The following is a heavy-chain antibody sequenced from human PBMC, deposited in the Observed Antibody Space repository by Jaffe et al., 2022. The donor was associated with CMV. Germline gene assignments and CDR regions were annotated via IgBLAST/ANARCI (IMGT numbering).Heavy chain of an antibody. CDR1: GGSISRDNYY. CDR2: IYYSGKT. V-gene: IGHV4-39*01. D-gene: IGHD1-26*01. CDR3: VRHRGSVGMVTTLNWFDP. Sequence: QLQLQESGPRLVRSSETLSLTCTVSGGSISRDNYYWGWIRQPPGKGLEWIGTIYYSGKTYYSTSLKSRLTMSVDTSRNQFSLNLRSVTAADTAVYYCVRHRGSVGMVTTLNWFDPWGQGTLVTVSS. J-gene: IGHJ5*02.